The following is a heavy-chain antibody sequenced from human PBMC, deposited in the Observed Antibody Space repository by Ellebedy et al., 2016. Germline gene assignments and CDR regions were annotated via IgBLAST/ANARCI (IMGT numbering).Heavy chain of an antibody. Sequence: GGSLRLXXAASGFTFSNFFMTWVRQAPGKGLEWVSTISGAGTNTYFADSVRGRFTISRDNSANTLYLHMSSLRPEDTAVYYCARGVGGTSLNWFDPWGQGTLVIVSS. CDR1: GFTFSNFF. D-gene: IGHD3-16*01. J-gene: IGHJ5*02. V-gene: IGHV3-23*01. CDR3: ARGVGGTSLNWFDP. CDR2: ISGAGTNT.